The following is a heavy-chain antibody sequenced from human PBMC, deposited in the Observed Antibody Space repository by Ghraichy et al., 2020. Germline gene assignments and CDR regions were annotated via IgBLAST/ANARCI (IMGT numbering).Heavy chain of an antibody. CDR3: ARVFSSSGYYLLPYFDY. Sequence: GGSLRLSCAASGFTVSSNYMSWVRQAPGKGLEWVSVIYSGGSTYYADSVKGRFTISRHNSKNTLYLQMNSLRAEDTAVYYCARVFSSSGYYLLPYFDYWGQGTLVTVSS. CDR2: IYSGGST. J-gene: IGHJ4*02. CDR1: GFTVSSNY. D-gene: IGHD3-22*01. V-gene: IGHV3-53*04.